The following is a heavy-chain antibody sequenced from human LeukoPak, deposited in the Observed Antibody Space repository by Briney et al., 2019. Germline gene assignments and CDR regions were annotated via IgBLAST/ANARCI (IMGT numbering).Heavy chain of an antibody. CDR1: GGSISSGTYY. CDR2: FYASGST. V-gene: IGHV4-61*02. D-gene: IGHD6-13*01. CDR3: ARQLVRRWYDP. Sequence: SETLSLTCTVSGGSISSGTYYWSWIRQPAGKGLEWIGRFYASGSTNYNPSLKSRVTISVDTSKNQFSLKLSSVTAADTAVYYCARQLVRRWYDPWGQGTLVTVSS. J-gene: IGHJ5*02.